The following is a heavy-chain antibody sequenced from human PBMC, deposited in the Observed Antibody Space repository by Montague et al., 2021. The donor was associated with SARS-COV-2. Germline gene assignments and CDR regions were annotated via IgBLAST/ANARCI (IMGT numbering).Heavy chain of an antibody. V-gene: IGHV3-7*03. D-gene: IGHD3-10*01. Sequence: SLRLSCAASGFTFRNHWMSWVRQAPGKGLEWVANINQDTNGKNYVDSVKGRFTISRDNSKNSLYLQMKSLRTEDTALYFCVKDMSEFDDLNAFDVWGQGTQVTVSS. CDR3: VKDMSEFDDLNAFDV. CDR2: INQDTNGK. CDR1: GFTFRNHW. J-gene: IGHJ3*01.